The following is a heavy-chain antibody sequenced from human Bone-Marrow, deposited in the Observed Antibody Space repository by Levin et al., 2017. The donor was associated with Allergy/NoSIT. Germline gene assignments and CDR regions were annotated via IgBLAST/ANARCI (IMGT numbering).Heavy chain of an antibody. J-gene: IGHJ4*02. CDR1: GFTFTNYY. Sequence: GESLKISCAASGFTFTNYYMTWVRQTPGKGLEWISSISSSGKTIYYTDSVKGRFTISRDNVKNSLFLEMNSLRAEDTALYYCARSLGHCINDLCLYNDFWGQGTLVTVSS. CDR2: ISSSGKTI. CDR3: ARSLGHCINDLCLYNDF. V-gene: IGHV3-11*01. D-gene: IGHD2-8*01.